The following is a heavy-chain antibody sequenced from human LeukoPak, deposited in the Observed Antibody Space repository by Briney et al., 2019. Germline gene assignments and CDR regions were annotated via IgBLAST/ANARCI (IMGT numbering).Heavy chain of an antibody. CDR3: ARYSSGYYSHFDY. D-gene: IGHD3-22*01. Sequence: GSSVKVSCKASGDTFSSYAISWVRQAPGQGLEWMGGIIPIFGTANYAQKFQGRVTITTDESTSTAYMELNSLRFEDTAVYYCARYSSGYYSHFDYWGQGTLVTVSS. J-gene: IGHJ4*02. CDR1: GDTFSSYA. CDR2: IIPIFGTA. V-gene: IGHV1-69*05.